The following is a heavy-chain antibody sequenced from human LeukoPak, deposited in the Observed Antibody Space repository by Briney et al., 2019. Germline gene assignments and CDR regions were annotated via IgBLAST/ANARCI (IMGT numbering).Heavy chain of an antibody. CDR2: IIPIFGTA. D-gene: IGHD5-12*01. CDR3: ARDHTGGYHTFDY. V-gene: IGHV1-69*01. CDR1: GGTFSSYA. J-gene: IGHJ4*02. Sequence: SVKVSCKGSGGTFSSYAISWVRQAPGQGLEWMGGIIPIFGTANYAQKFQGRVTITADESTSTVYMELSSLRSEDTAVYYCARDHTGGYHTFDYWGQGTLVTVSS.